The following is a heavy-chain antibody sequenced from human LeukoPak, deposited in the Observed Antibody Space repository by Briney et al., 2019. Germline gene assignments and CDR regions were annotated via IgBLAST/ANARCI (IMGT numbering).Heavy chain of an antibody. V-gene: IGHV3-23*01. CDR3: AKFYRATRGACDS. J-gene: IGHJ4*02. CDR1: GFSFSSFG. CDR2: ISGSDGST. Sequence: GGSLRLSCAASGFSFSSFGMSWVRQAPGKGLEWVSRISGSDGSTDYADSVKGRFTISRDNSKNTLYLQMNSLRAEDTAIYYCAKFYRATRGACDSWGQGTLVTVSS. D-gene: IGHD2-21*02.